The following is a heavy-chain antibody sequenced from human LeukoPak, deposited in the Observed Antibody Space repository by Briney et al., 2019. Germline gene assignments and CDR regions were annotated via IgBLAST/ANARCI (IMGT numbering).Heavy chain of an antibody. CDR2: ITWDGATT. CDR1: GFAFNEYT. CDR3: GMDLAGSYLLDY. Sequence: PGGSLRLSCVASGFAFNEYTMHCVRHAPEGGLEWVSPITWDGATTYYADSVKGRFTISRDNSKNSLYLQMNNLSTEDTALYYCGMDLAGSYLLDYWGQGTLVTVSS. J-gene: IGHJ4*02. V-gene: IGHV3-43*01. D-gene: IGHD3-10*01.